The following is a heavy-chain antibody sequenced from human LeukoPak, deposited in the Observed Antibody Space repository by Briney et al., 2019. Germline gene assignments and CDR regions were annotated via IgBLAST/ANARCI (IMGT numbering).Heavy chain of an antibody. CDR2: IYYSGST. D-gene: IGHD4-17*01. CDR3: ARENRGQTYGSLLDY. J-gene: IGHJ4*02. V-gene: IGHV4-61*01. CDR1: GASVNSGSSY. Sequence: PSETLSLTCTVSGASVNSGSSYWSWIRQPPGKGPEWIGNIYYSGSTHYNPSLKSRVTMSLDTSKNEFSLKLSSLTAADTAMYFCARENRGQTYGSLLDYWGQGTLATVSS.